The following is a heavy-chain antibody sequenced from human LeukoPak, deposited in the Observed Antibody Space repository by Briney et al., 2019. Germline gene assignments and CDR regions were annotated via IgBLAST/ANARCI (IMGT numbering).Heavy chain of an antibody. CDR2: IYYSGST. D-gene: IGHD3-10*01. CDR1: GGSISSSSYY. J-gene: IGHJ5*02. CDR3: ARGLGGPDPYYYGSVNNWFDP. V-gene: IGHV4-39*07. Sequence: SETLSLTCTVSGGSISSSSYYWGWIRQPPGKGLEWIGSIYYSGSTYYNPSLKSRVTISVDTSKNQFSLKLSFVTAADTAVYYCARGLGGPDPYYYGSVNNWFDPWGQGTLVTVSS.